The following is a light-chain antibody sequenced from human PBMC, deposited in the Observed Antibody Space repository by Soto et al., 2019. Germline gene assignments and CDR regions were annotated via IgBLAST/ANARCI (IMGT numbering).Light chain of an antibody. CDR2: EVS. V-gene: IGLV2-14*01. Sequence: QSALTQPASVPGSPGQSITISCTGSSSDVGAYTSVSWYQQHPGKAPKLMIYEVSNRPSGVSRRFSGSKSGNTASLTISGLQAEDDAHYYCSSYTSDNRDYVFGTGTKVTVL. J-gene: IGLJ1*01. CDR1: SSDVGAYTS. CDR3: SSYTSDNRDYV.